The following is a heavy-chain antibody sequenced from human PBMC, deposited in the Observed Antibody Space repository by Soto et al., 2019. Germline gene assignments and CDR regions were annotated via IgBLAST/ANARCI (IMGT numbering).Heavy chain of an antibody. CDR1: GFTFSSYG. V-gene: IGHV3-33*01. CDR3: ARDLAAAETPLYYYYYGMDV. D-gene: IGHD6-13*01. Sequence: QVQLVESGGGVVQPGRSLRLSCAASGFTFSSYGMHWVRQAPGKGLEWVAVIWYDGSNKYYADSVKGRFTISRDNSKNTLYLQMNSLRAEDTAVYYCARDLAAAETPLYYYYYGMDVWGQGTTVTVSS. J-gene: IGHJ6*02. CDR2: IWYDGSNK.